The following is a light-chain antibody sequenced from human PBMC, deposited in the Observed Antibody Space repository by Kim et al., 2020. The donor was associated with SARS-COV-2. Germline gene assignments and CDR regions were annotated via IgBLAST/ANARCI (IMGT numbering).Light chain of an antibody. Sequence: VALGQTVRITCHGDSLRCYYATWYQQKPGQAPILVIYGKTNRPSGIPDRFSGSSSGNTASLTITGTQAGDEADYYCNSRDSNDNVVFGGGTQLTVL. J-gene: IGLJ2*01. CDR2: GKT. CDR3: NSRDSNDNVV. CDR1: SLRCYY. V-gene: IGLV3-19*01.